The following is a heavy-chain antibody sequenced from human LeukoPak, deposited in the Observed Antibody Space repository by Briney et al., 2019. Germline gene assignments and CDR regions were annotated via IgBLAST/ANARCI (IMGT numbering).Heavy chain of an antibody. CDR2: INPDGSQK. Sequence: GGSLTLSCKASGFTFSGNWMSWVRQAPGKGQEWVASINPDGSQKSYVDSVKGRFTISRDNTKSSLYLQMNSLGAEDTAMYYCAKLLGTVTTYDSWGQGARVTVSS. CDR3: AKLLGTVTTYDS. D-gene: IGHD2/OR15-2a*01. V-gene: IGHV3-7*01. CDR1: GFTFSGNW. J-gene: IGHJ4*02.